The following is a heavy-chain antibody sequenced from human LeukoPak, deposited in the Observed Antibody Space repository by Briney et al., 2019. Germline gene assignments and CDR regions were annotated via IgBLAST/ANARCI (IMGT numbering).Heavy chain of an antibody. Sequence: SETLSLTCTVSGGSITNTRYFWAWIRQSPGKGLEWIASIYYSGNTYYNPSLRNRVTRSVDTSKNQFTLSLSSVTAADTALYYSARHVRGVMSPFEFWGQGTPVTVSS. J-gene: IGHJ4*02. CDR3: ARHVRGVMSPFEF. CDR2: IYYSGNT. CDR1: GGSITNTRYF. V-gene: IGHV4-39*01. D-gene: IGHD3-10*01.